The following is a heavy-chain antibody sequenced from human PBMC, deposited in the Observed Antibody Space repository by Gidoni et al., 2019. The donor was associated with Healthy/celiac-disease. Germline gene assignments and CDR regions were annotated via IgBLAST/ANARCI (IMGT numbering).Heavy chain of an antibody. V-gene: IGHV3-23*01. D-gene: IGHD3-10*01. CDR2: ISGSGGST. CDR1: GSTLRSYA. Sequence: EVQLLESGGGLVQPGGSLRLSCAASGSTLRSYALTWVRQAPGKGLEGVAAISGSGGSTYYADAVKGRFTISRDNTKNTLYLQMNSLRAEDTAVYYCAKDVLLWFGELLSYPYYFDYWGQGTLVTVSS. J-gene: IGHJ4*02. CDR3: AKDVLLWFGELLSYPYYFDY.